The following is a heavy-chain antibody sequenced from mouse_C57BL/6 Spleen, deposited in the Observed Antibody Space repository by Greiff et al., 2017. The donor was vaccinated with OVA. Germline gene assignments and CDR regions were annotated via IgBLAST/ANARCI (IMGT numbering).Heavy chain of an antibody. D-gene: IGHD2-13*01. V-gene: IGHV1-53*01. Sequence: QVQLQQPGTDLVKPGASVKLSCKASGYTFTSYWMHWVNQRPGQGLEWIGNINPSNGGTNYNEKFKSKATLTVDKSSCTAYMQLSSLTSEDYADYKCARRAYNSDYENDMDDWGKGTSVTVAS. J-gene: IGHJ4*01. CDR1: GYTFTSYW. CDR2: INPSNGGT. CDR3: ARRAYNSDYENDMDD.